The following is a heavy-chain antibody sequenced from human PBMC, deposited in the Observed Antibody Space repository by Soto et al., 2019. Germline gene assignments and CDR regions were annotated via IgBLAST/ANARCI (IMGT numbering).Heavy chain of an antibody. CDR3: ATMGTPATGLYYFDY. D-gene: IGHD1-7*01. Sequence: QVQLQESGPGLVKPSQTLSLTCTVSGGSISSGNYYWSWIRQPPGKGLEWIGFISYSGSTYYNAVLKSRFNISVDTSKNQFSLNLSFVTAADTAVYYCATMGTPATGLYYFDYWGQGTLVTVSS. CDR2: ISYSGST. J-gene: IGHJ4*02. V-gene: IGHV4-30-4*01. CDR1: GGSISSGNYY.